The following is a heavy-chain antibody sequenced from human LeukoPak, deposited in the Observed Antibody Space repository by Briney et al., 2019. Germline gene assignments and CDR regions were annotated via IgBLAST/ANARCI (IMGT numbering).Heavy chain of an antibody. V-gene: IGHV1-2*02. Sequence: ASVKVSCKASGYIFKSYYMHWVRQAPGQGLEWMGWINPDSGGRNYAQKFQGRVTMTRDTSISTAYMELSRLRSDDTAVYYCARAEGTTVTTLNAFDIWGQGTMVTVSS. CDR1: GYIFKSYY. J-gene: IGHJ3*02. CDR3: ARAEGTTVTTLNAFDI. D-gene: IGHD4-17*01. CDR2: INPDSGGR.